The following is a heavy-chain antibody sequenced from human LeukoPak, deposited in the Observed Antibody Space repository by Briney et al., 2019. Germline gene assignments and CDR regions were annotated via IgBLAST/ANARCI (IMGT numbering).Heavy chain of an antibody. Sequence: ASVKVSCKASGYTFTSYYMHWVRQAPGQGLEWMGIINPRGGSTSYAQKFQGRVTMTRDMSTSTDYLELSRLRSDDTAVYYCARLYSGYGHPPPSYYMDVWGKGTTVTVSS. J-gene: IGHJ6*03. CDR3: ARLYSGYGHPPPSYYMDV. CDR1: GYTFTSYY. V-gene: IGHV1-46*01. D-gene: IGHD5-12*01. CDR2: INPRGGST.